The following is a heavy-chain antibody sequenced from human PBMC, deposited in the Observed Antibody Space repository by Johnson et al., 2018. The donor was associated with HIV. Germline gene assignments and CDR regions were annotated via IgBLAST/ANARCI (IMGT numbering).Heavy chain of an antibody. CDR2: IYSGGYT. J-gene: IGHJ3*02. Sequence: VQLVESGGGLIQPGGSLRLSCAASGFTVSINYMSWVRQAPGKGLEWVSVIYSGGYTYYADSVKGRFTISRDNSKNTLYLQMNSLRAEDTAVYYCARVEWELELLGAFDIWGQGTMVTVSS. V-gene: IGHV3-66*03. CDR1: GFTVSINY. D-gene: IGHD1-7*01. CDR3: ARVEWELELLGAFDI.